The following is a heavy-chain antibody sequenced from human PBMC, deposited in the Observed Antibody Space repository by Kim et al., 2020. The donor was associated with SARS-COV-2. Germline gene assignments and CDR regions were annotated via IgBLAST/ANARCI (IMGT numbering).Heavy chain of an antibody. V-gene: IGHV1-18*01. Sequence: ASVKVSCKASGYTFTSYGISWVRQAPGQGLEWMGWISAYNGNTNYAQKLQGRVTMTTDTSTSTAYMELRSLRSDDTAVYYCARDPLARITIFGVVSPQSRCMDVWGQGTTVTVSS. CDR2: ISAYNGNT. CDR1: GYTFTSYG. D-gene: IGHD3-3*01. CDR3: ARDPLARITIFGVVSPQSRCMDV. J-gene: IGHJ6*02.